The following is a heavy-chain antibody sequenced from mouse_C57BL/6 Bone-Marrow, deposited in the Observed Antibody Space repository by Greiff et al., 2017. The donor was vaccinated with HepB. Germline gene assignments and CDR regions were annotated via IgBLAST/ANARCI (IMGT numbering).Heavy chain of an antibody. CDR1: GYAFSSSW. CDR2: IYPGDGDT. Sequence: ESGPELVKPGASVKISCKASGYAFSSSWMNWVKQRPGKGLEWIGRIYPGDGDTNYNGKFKGKATLTADKSSSTAYMQLSSLTSEDSAVYFCARDYRRDYWGQGTTLTVSS. V-gene: IGHV1-82*01. D-gene: IGHD2-12*01. J-gene: IGHJ2*01. CDR3: ARDYRRDY.